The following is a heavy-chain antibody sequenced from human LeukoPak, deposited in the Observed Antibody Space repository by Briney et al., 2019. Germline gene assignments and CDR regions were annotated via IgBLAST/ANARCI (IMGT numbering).Heavy chain of an antibody. D-gene: IGHD5-18*01. V-gene: IGHV1-8*01. Sequence: ASVKVFCKASGYTFTSYDINWVRQATGQGLEWMGWMNPNSGNTGYAQKFQGRVTMTRNTSISTAYMELSSLRSEDTAVYYCARWIQLWSATHYYGMDVWGQGTTVTVSS. J-gene: IGHJ6*02. CDR2: MNPNSGNT. CDR1: GYTFTSYD. CDR3: ARWIQLWSATHYYGMDV.